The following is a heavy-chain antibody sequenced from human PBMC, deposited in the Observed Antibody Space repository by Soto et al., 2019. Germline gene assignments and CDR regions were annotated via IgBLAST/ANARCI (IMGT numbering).Heavy chain of an antibody. CDR1: GFTFSNYA. J-gene: IGHJ6*02. CDR3: AKMTLGLPSYYYSMDF. V-gene: IGHV3-23*01. D-gene: IGHD3-16*01. CDR2: ISGTGLTT. Sequence: GGSLRLSCAASGFTFSNYAMSWVRQAPGKGLEWVSAISGTGLTTSYADSVKGRFTSSRDNSKSTVYLQVNSLRAEDTAVYYCAKMTLGLPSYYYSMDFWGQGTTVTVSS.